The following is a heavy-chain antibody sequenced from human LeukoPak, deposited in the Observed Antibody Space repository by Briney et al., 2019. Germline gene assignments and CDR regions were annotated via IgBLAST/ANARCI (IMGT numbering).Heavy chain of an antibody. V-gene: IGHV1-3*01. CDR3: ATTVTAGTYRYFQH. CDR1: GYIFTTYA. D-gene: IGHD4-17*01. J-gene: IGHJ1*01. Sequence: ASVKVSGKASGYIFTTYAMHWVRQAPGQRLEWMGWINAGNGNTKYSQKFQGRVTITRDTSASTAYMELSSLRSEDTAVYYCATTVTAGTYRYFQHWGQGTLVTVSS. CDR2: INAGNGNT.